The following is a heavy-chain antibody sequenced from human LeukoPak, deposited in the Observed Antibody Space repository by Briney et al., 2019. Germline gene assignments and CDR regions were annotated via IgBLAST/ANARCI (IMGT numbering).Heavy chain of an antibody. CDR1: GGTFSSYT. D-gene: IGHD3-10*01. Sequence: SVNVSCKASGGTFSSYTISWVRQAPGQGLEWMGRIIPILGIANYAQKFQGRVTITADKSTSTAYMELSSLRSEDTAVYYCARDRGVGNPNWFDPWGQGTLVTVSS. V-gene: IGHV1-69*04. J-gene: IGHJ5*02. CDR2: IIPILGIA. CDR3: ARDRGVGNPNWFDP.